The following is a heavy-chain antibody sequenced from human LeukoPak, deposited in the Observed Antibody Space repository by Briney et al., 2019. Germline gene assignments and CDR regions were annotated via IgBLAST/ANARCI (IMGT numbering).Heavy chain of an antibody. CDR2: ISYDGTMT. J-gene: IGHJ3*02. D-gene: IGHD3-22*01. V-gene: IGHV3-30*04. CDR3: ARDDTHYGSSGSFYDAFDI. Sequence: GGSLRLSSAASVLTFRNYAMHWVRQAPGKGLEWVSGISYDGTMTYYSDSLKGRFTNSRDNSKNTLYLQMNSLRAEDTAVYYCARDDTHYGSSGSFYDAFDIWGQGTMVTVSS. CDR1: VLTFRNYA.